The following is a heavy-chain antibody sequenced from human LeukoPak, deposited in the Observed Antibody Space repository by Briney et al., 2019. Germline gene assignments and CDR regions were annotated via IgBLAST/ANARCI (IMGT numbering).Heavy chain of an antibody. D-gene: IGHD1-26*01. V-gene: IGHV3-7*01. CDR3: AREVNSGSYGPAFDI. CDR1: GFTFSSYW. CDR2: IKQDGSEK. Sequence: GGSLRLSCAASGFTFSSYWMSWVRQAPGKGLEWVANIKQDGSEKYYVDSVKGRFTISRDNAKNSLYLQMNSLRAEDTAVYYCAREVNSGSYGPAFDIWGQGTMVTVSS. J-gene: IGHJ3*02.